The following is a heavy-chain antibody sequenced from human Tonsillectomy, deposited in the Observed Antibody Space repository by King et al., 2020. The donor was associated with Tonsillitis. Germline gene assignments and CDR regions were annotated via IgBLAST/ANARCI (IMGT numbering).Heavy chain of an antibody. D-gene: IGHD7-27*01. Sequence: VQLVESGAEVKKPGESLRISCTGSGYSFTSYWISWVRQMPGKGLEWMGRIDPRDSYTNYSPSFQGHVTISAAKSISTAYLQWSSLKAPDTAMYYCARSELGIGSSAFDIWGQGTMVTVSS. CDR2: IDPRDSYT. CDR3: ARSELGIGSSAFDI. CDR1: GYSFTSYW. J-gene: IGHJ3*02. V-gene: IGHV5-10-1*01.